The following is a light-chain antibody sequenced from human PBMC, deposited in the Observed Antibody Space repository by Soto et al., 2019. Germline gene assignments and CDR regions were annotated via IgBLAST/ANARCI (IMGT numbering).Light chain of an antibody. CDR1: QSVSSSY. Sequence: EIVMTQSPATLSLSPGERATLSCRASQSVSSSYFSWYQQKPGQAPRLLLYGASTRDTGIPARFSGSGSGTDFTLTISSLQPEDFAVYYCQQDYNLPYTFGQGTKLEIK. CDR3: QQDYNLPYT. CDR2: GAS. J-gene: IGKJ2*01. V-gene: IGKV3D-7*01.